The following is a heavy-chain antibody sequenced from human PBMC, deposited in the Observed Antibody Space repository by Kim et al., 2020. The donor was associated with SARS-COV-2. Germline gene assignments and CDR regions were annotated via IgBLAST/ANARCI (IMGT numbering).Heavy chain of an antibody. CDR1: GFTFNKAW. D-gene: IGHD1-20*01. CDR3: TTENSRLTGTIRPYYFDY. J-gene: IGHJ4*02. CDR2: IKSNPDGGTR. Sequence: GGSLRLSCAASGFTFNKAWMSWVRQAPGKGLEWVGRIKSNPDGGTRDYAAPVKGRFTISRDDSKNTLYLDMNSLKTEDTAVYYCTTENSRLTGTIRPYYFDYWGQGMLVTVSS. V-gene: IGHV3-15*01.